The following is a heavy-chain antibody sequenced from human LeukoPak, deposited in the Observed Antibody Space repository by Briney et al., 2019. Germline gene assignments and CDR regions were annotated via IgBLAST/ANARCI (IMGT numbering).Heavy chain of an antibody. V-gene: IGHV1-46*01. Sequence: ASVKVSCKASGYTFTSYYMHWVRQAPGQGLEWMGIINPSGGSTSYAQKFQGRVTMTRDMSTSTVYMELSSLRSEDTAVYYCARVGYSGYDFRGSFDYWGQGTLVTVSS. D-gene: IGHD5-12*01. J-gene: IGHJ4*02. CDR2: INPSGGST. CDR1: GYTFTSYY. CDR3: ARVGYSGYDFRGSFDY.